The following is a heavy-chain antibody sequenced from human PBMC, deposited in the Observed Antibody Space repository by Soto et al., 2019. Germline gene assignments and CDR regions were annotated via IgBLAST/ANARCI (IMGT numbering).Heavy chain of an antibody. J-gene: IGHJ6*02. Sequence: EVQVVESGGGLVQPGGSLRLTCVASGFSISDHYMDWVRQAPGKGLEWLGRIRNKANSYSTDYAASVKGRFSISRDDSKNSLNLQMNSLKTEDTAVYYRTRGKISGLSYYGLDVWGRGNTVTVSS. CDR3: TRGKISGLSYYGLDV. CDR2: IRNKANSYST. V-gene: IGHV3-72*01. CDR1: GFSISDHY. D-gene: IGHD5-12*01.